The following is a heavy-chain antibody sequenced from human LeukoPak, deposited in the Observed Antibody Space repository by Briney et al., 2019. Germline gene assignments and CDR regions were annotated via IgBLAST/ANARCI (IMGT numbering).Heavy chain of an antibody. Sequence: PGRSLRLPCAASGFTFSSYGMHWVRQAPGKGLEWVAVISYDGSNKYYADSVKGRFTISRDNSKNTLYLQMNSLRAEDTAVYYCAKDSAVTTSFDYWGQGTLVTVSS. CDR3: AKDSAVTTSFDY. J-gene: IGHJ4*02. D-gene: IGHD4-17*01. CDR1: GFTFSSYG. V-gene: IGHV3-30*18. CDR2: ISYDGSNK.